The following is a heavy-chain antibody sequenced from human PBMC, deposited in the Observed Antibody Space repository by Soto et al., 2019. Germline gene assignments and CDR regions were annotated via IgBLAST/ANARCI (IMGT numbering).Heavy chain of an antibody. Sequence: GGSLRLSCAASGFTFSSYAMHWVRQAPGKGLEWVAVISYDGSNKYYADSVKGRFTISRDNSKNTLYLQMNSLRAEDTAVYYCARDRIAARPEVGLLRGGGMDVWGQGTTVTVSS. V-gene: IGHV3-30-3*01. CDR2: ISYDGSNK. D-gene: IGHD6-6*01. CDR3: ARDRIAARPEVGLLRGGGMDV. J-gene: IGHJ6*02. CDR1: GFTFSSYA.